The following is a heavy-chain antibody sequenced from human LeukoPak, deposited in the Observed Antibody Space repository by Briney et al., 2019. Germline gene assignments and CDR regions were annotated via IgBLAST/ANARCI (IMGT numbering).Heavy chain of an antibody. J-gene: IGHJ6*02. CDR2: ISASGDNT. D-gene: IGHD2-2*01. CDR1: GFTFSSYA. Sequence: GGSLRLSCAASGFTFSSYAMSWVRQAPGKGLEWVSSISASGDNTYYADSVKGRFTISRDNSKNTLFLQMNTLRAEDTALYYCAKTGGGNYCSMTCGMDVWGQGTTVTVSS. CDR3: AKTGGGNYCSMTCGMDV. V-gene: IGHV3-23*01.